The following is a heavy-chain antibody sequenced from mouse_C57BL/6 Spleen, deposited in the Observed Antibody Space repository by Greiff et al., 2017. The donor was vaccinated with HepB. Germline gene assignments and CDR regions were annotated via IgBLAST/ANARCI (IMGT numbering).Heavy chain of an antibody. Sequence: QVQLQQSGAELVRPGSSVKLSCKASGYTFTSYWMDWVKQRPGQGLEWIGNIYPSDSETHYNQKFKDKATLTVDKSSSTAYMQLSSLTSEDSAVYYCAKTIYYGNYWYFDVWGTGTTVTVSS. CDR3: AKTIYYGNYWYFDV. V-gene: IGHV1-61*01. J-gene: IGHJ1*03. D-gene: IGHD2-1*01. CDR1: GYTFTSYW. CDR2: IYPSDSET.